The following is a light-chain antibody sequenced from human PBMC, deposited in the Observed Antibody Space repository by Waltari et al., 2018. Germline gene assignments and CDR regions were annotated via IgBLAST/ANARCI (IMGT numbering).Light chain of an antibody. CDR1: QSISTW. J-gene: IGKJ4*01. V-gene: IGKV1-5*03. Sequence: DIQMTQSPSTLSASVGDRVTITCRASQSISTWLAWYQQKPGKAPRLLIYKASGLESGVPSRFSGSGSGTEFTLTISSLQPDDFATYYCQQYTSNPLTFGGGTKVEI. CDR3: QQYTSNPLT. CDR2: KAS.